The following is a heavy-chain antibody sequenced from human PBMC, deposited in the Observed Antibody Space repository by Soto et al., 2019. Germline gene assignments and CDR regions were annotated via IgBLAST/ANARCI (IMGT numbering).Heavy chain of an antibody. V-gene: IGHV4-34*01. CDR3: ARVGGYGMDV. CDR2: INHSGST. Sequence: SETLSLTCAVYGGSFSGYYWSWIRQPPGKGLEWIGEINHSGSTNYNPSLKSRVTISVDTSKNQFSLKLSSVTAADTAVYYCARVGGYGMDVWGQGTTVTVSS. CDR1: GGSFSGYY. J-gene: IGHJ6*02. D-gene: IGHD3-10*01.